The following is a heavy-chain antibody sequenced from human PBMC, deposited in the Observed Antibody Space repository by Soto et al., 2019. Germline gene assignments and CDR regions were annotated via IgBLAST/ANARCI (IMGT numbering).Heavy chain of an antibody. J-gene: IGHJ4*02. CDR3: ARTASAAPYYFDY. V-gene: IGHV3-33*01. CDR2: IWYDGSNK. Sequence: QVQLVESGGGVVQPGRSLRLSCAASGFTFSSYGMHWVRQAPGKGLEWVAVIWYDGSNKYYADSVKGRFTISRDNSKNTLYLQMNSLIAEDTAVYYCARTASAAPYYFDYWGQGTLVTVSS. CDR1: GFTFSSYG. D-gene: IGHD2-2*01.